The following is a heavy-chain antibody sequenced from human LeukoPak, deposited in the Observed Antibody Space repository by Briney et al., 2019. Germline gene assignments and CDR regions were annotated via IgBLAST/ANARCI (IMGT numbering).Heavy chain of an antibody. V-gene: IGHV3-23*01. CDR1: GFTFSTYA. D-gene: IGHD3-10*01. CDR2: IIGSGGST. J-gene: IGHJ6*02. Sequence: GGSLRLSCAASGFTFSTYAMSWVHQAPGNGLDLVSAIIGSGGSTYYAYSVNGRFTISRDNSKNALYPQMKSLRAEDTAVYYCAKGDYGSGLNYYYAMDVWGQGTTVTVSS. CDR3: AKGDYGSGLNYYYAMDV.